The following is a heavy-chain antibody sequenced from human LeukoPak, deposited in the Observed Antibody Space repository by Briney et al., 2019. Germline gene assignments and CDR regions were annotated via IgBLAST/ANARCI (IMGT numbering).Heavy chain of an antibody. CDR3: ARDRRYSYGYYYYYYMDV. V-gene: IGHV1-2*02. CDR2: INPNSGGT. Sequence: ASVKVSCXASGGTFSSYAISWVRQAPGQGLEWMGWINPNSGGTNYAQKFQGRVTMTRDTSISTAYMELSRLRSDDTAVYYCARDRRYSYGYYYYYYMDVWGKGTTVTVSS. J-gene: IGHJ6*03. CDR1: GGTFSSYA. D-gene: IGHD5-18*01.